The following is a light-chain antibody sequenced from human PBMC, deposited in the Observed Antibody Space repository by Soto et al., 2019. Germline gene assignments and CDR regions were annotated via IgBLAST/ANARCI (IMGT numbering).Light chain of an antibody. Sequence: DMPMTQSPSSLSASVGDRVTITCHASHDIRNYLNWYQQKPGKAPNLLIYDASNLEIGVPSRFSGSGSGTDFTFTINSLQPEDVATYFCQQYDDLPFAFGPGTKVDIK. V-gene: IGKV1-33*01. CDR2: DAS. J-gene: IGKJ3*01. CDR3: QQYDDLPFA. CDR1: HDIRNY.